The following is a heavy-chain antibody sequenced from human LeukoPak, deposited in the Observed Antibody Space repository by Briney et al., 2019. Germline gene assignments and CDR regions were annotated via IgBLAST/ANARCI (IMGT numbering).Heavy chain of an antibody. D-gene: IGHD4-17*01. Sequence: GRSLRLSCAASGFTFSSYGMHWVRQAPGKGLEWVAVISYDGSNKYYADSVKGRFTISRDNSKNTLYLQMNSPRAEDTAVYYCAKPYGDRSYYFDYWGQGTLVTVSS. V-gene: IGHV3-30*18. CDR1: GFTFSSYG. CDR2: ISYDGSNK. CDR3: AKPYGDRSYYFDY. J-gene: IGHJ4*02.